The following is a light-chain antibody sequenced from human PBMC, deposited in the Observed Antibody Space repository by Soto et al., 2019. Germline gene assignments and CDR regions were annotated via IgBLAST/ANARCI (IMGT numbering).Light chain of an antibody. CDR3: MQGFQTIFT. CDR1: QSLLHSNGYNY. Sequence: DIVMTQSPLSLPVTPGEPASISCRSSQSLLHSNGYNYLDWYLQKPGQSPQLLIYLGSNRASGVPDRFSGSGSGTDFTLKISRVEADDVGIYYCMQGFQTIFTFGPGTKVDIK. J-gene: IGKJ3*01. CDR2: LGS. V-gene: IGKV2-28*01.